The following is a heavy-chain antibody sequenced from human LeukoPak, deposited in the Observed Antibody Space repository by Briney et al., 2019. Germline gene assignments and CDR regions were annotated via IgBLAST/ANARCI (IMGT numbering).Heavy chain of an antibody. CDR3: ARQSTVTKHLPSLVGYYYYYMDV. Sequence: PSETLSLTCTVSGCSISSYYWSWIRQPPGKGLEWIGYIYYSGSTNYNPSLKSRVTISVDTSKYQFSLKLSSVTAADTAVYYCARQSTVTKHLPSLVGYYYYYMDVWGKGTTVTVSS. CDR1: GCSISSYY. V-gene: IGHV4-59*08. CDR2: IYYSGST. D-gene: IGHD4-17*01. J-gene: IGHJ6*03.